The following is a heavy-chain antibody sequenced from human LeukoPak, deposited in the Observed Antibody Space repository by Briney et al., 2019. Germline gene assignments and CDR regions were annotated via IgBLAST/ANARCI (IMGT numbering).Heavy chain of an antibody. D-gene: IGHD6-6*01. J-gene: IGHJ4*02. CDR1: GYTFTSYG. CDR2: ISAYNGNT. Sequence: GASVKVSCKASGYTFTSYGISWVRQAPGQGLEWMGWISAYNGNTNYAQKLQGRVTMTTDTSTNTSYVELRSLRSDDTAVYYCARRTYGRSSSIFDNWGQGTLVTVSS. V-gene: IGHV1-18*01. CDR3: ARRTYGRSSSIFDN.